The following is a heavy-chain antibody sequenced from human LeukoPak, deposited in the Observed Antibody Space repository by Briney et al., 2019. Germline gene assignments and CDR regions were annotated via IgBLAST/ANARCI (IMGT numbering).Heavy chain of an antibody. CDR3: AGRDSARNPWAY. V-gene: IGHV3-7*01. CDR1: GFTFTNFW. Sequence: GGSLRPSCAASGFTFTNFWMSWIRRAPGRGLEWVANIRPDGSEQFYVDSVKGRFTISRDNAKNSVYLQMNSLRADDTAVYYCAGRDSARNPWAYWGQGTLVTVST. D-gene: IGHD4-11*01. CDR2: IRPDGSEQ. J-gene: IGHJ4*02.